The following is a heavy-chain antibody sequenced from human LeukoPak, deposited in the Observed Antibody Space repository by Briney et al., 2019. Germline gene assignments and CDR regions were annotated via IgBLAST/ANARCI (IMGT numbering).Heavy chain of an antibody. Sequence: GGSLRLSCAASGFTFSSYEMNWVRQAPGKGLEWVSYISSSGSTIYYADSVKGRFTISRDNAKNSLYLQMNSLRAEDTAVYYCAVTGVVVPAAVSDVWGKGTTVTISS. J-gene: IGHJ6*04. CDR3: AVTGVVVPAAVSDV. CDR2: ISSSGSTI. CDR1: GFTFSSYE. D-gene: IGHD2-2*01. V-gene: IGHV3-48*03.